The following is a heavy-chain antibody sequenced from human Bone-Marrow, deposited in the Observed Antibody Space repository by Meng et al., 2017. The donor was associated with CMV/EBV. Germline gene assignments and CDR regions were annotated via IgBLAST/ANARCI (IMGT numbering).Heavy chain of an antibody. J-gene: IGHJ4*02. D-gene: IGHD6-13*01. CDR1: GFTFSSYS. CDR2: ISSSSSYI. Sequence: GESLKISCAASGFTFSSYSMNWVRQAPGKGLEWVSSISSSSSYIYYADSVKGRFTISRDNAKNSLYLQMNSLRAEDTAVYYCARARYSSSWYEYWGQGTLVT. CDR3: ARARYSSSWYEY. V-gene: IGHV3-21*01.